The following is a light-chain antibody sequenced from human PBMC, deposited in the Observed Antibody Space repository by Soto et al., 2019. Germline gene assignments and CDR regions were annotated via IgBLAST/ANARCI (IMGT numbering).Light chain of an antibody. CDR3: ATWDGSHNVV. CDR2: SND. V-gene: IGLV1-44*01. CDR1: SSNIGSNT. Sequence: QSVLTQSPSASGTPGQRVSISCSGSSSNIGSNTVSWYQHVPGTAPKLLIYSNDQRPSAVPGRFSGSKSGSSASLAISGLQSEDEAYYFCATWDGSHNVVFGGGTKVTVL. J-gene: IGLJ3*02.